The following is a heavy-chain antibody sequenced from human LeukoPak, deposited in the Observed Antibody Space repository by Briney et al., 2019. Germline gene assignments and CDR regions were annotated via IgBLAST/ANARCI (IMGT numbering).Heavy chain of an antibody. CDR3: AKDSGSGSHHYYYYYMDV. V-gene: IGHV3-9*01. D-gene: IGHD3-10*01. J-gene: IGHJ6*03. CDR1: GFTFDDYA. Sequence: GGSLRLSCAASGFTFDDYAMHWVRQAPGKGLEWVSGISWNSGSIGYADSVKGRFTISRDNAKNSLYLQMNSLRAEDTALYYCAKDSGSGSHHYYYYYMDVWGKGTTVTISS. CDR2: ISWNSGSI.